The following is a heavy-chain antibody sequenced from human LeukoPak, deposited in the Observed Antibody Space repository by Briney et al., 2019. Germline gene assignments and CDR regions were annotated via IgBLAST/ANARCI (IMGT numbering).Heavy chain of an antibody. D-gene: IGHD2/OR15-2a*01. CDR3: AKDMRVKGLLLVGLEY. V-gene: IGHV3-9*01. Sequence: GGSLRLSCAASGFTFSDYAMHWVRHAPGKGLEWVSGITWSGDIGFSDSVKGRFSISRDNAQNTLYLQMNNLTLEDKALYLCAKDMRVKGLLLVGLEYWGQGTVVTVSS. CDR2: ITWSGDI. CDR1: GFTFSDYA. J-gene: IGHJ4*02.